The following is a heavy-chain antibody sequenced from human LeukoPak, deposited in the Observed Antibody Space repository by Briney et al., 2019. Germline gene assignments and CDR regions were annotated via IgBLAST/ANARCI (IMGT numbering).Heavy chain of an antibody. V-gene: IGHV1-69*06. Sequence: SVKVSCKDAGGTFSSYAISWVRQAPGQGLEWMEGIIPIFGTANYAQKFQGRVTITADKSTSTAYMELSSLRSEDTAVYYCARVGYCSSTSCYIDYWGQGTLVTVSS. D-gene: IGHD2-2*02. CDR2: IIPIFGTA. CDR3: ARVGYCSSTSCYIDY. J-gene: IGHJ4*02. CDR1: GGTFSSYA.